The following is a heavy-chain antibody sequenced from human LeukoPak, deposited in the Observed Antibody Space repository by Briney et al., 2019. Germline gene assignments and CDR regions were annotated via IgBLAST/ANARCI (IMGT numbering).Heavy chain of an antibody. CDR1: GYTFTGYY. Sequence: ASVKVSCKASGYTFTGYYMHWVRQAPGQGLEWMGWINPNSGGTNYAQKFQGRVTMTRDTSISTAYMELSRLRSDDTAVYYCTRVGAAPKWLVHLCSLVVVWGAGITVTFSS. V-gene: IGHV1-2*02. J-gene: IGHJ6*04. CDR2: INPNSGGT. D-gene: IGHD6-19*01. CDR3: TRVGAAPKWLVHLCSLVVV.